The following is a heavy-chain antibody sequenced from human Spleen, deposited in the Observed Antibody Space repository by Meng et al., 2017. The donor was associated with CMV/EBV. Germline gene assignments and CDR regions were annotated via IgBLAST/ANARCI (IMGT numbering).Heavy chain of an antibody. J-gene: IGHJ6*02. CDR1: GFTFDHYA. V-gene: IGHV3-9*01. CDR3: GRDMDV. CDR2: INWKSGDI. Sequence: SLKISCAASGFTFDHYAMHWVRQAPGKGLEWVSGINWKSGDIGYADSVKSRFTISRDNAKNSMYLQMNSLRAEDTAAYYCGRDMDVWGQGTTVTVSS.